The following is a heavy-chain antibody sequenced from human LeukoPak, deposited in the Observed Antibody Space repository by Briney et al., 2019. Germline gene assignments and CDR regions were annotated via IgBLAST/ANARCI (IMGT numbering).Heavy chain of an antibody. CDR3: ASLDGFDI. CDR2: FDPEEGDI. CDR1: VSTVTELP. Sequence: GAVVKASPKASVSTVTELPMHCVRQAPAKGLEWVGGFDPEEGDIIYAPKFQGRITMTEDTSTDTAYMELSSLRSEDTAVYYCASLDGFDIWGQGTMVTVSS. V-gene: IGHV1-24*01. J-gene: IGHJ3*02.